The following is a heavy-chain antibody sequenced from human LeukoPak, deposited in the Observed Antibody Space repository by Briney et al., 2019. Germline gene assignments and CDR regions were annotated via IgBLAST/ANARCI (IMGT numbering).Heavy chain of an antibody. J-gene: IGHJ4*02. D-gene: IGHD5/OR15-5a*01. CDR2: ITITGSYT. CDR1: GFTFSSYS. CDR3: TRGPPHKVSSRGGGYDY. Sequence: GGSLRLSCAASGFTFSSYSMNWVRQAPGKGLEWVSSITITGSYTYYADSVRGRFTVSRDNAKNSLYLQMNSLRAEDTAVYYCTRGPPHKVSSRGGGYDYWGQGTLVTVSS. V-gene: IGHV3-21*01.